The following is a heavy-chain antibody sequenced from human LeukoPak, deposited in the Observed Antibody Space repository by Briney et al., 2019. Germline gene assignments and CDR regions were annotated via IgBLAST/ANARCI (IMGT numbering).Heavy chain of an antibody. J-gene: IGHJ6*04. D-gene: IGHD5-12*01. CDR1: GGTFSSYA. Sequence: SVKVSCKTSGGTFSSYAISWVRQAPGQGLGWMGGIIPIFGTANYAQKFQGRVTITTDESTSTAYMELSSLRSEDTAVYYCARVVARQPLADVWGKGTTVTVSS. V-gene: IGHV1-69*05. CDR3: ARVVARQPLADV. CDR2: IIPIFGTA.